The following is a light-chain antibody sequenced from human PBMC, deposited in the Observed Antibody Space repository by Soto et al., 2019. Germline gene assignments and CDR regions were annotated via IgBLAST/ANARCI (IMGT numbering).Light chain of an antibody. CDR1: QGISSW. J-gene: IGKJ4*01. Sequence: DIQMTQSPSSVSASVGDRVTITCRASQGISSWVAWYQQKPGKAPKLLIYDASSLHSGVPSRFSGSGSGTHFTLTISSLQPEDFATYYCQQADSFPLTFGGGTKVEIK. CDR3: QQADSFPLT. V-gene: IGKV1-12*01. CDR2: DAS.